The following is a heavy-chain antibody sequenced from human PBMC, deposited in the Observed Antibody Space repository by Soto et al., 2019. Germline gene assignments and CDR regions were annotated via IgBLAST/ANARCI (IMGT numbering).Heavy chain of an antibody. CDR3: AKGGRSSGYGMEV. J-gene: IGHJ6*02. CDR2: TSINSDVI. D-gene: IGHD3-16*01. CDR1: GFTFISSA. V-gene: IGHV3-23*01. Sequence: EVQLLESGGGLVQPGGSLRRSCAASGFTFISSAMSWVRQAPGKGLEWVSATSINSDVIKYANSVKGRLNISRDNSKSTLYLQMNNLRAEDKAVYYCAKGGRSSGYGMEVWGRGTAVTVSS.